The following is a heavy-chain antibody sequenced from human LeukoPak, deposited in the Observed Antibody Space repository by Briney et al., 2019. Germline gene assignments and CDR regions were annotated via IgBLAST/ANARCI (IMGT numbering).Heavy chain of an antibody. CDR1: GYTFTGYY. D-gene: IGHD3-10*01. V-gene: IGHV1-2*02. Sequence: GASVKVSCKASGYTFTGYYMHWVRQAPGQGLEWMGWINPNSGGTNYAQKFQGRVTMTRDTSISTAYMELSRLRSDDTAVYYCARSGGVGSYYGMDVWGQGTTVTVSS. CDR3: ARSGGVGSYYGMDV. J-gene: IGHJ6*02. CDR2: INPNSGGT.